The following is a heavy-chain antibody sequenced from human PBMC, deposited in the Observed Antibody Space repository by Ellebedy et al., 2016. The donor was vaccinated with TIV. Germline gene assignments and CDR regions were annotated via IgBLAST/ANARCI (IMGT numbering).Heavy chain of an antibody. D-gene: IGHD3-9*01. V-gene: IGHV3-23*01. CDR3: AKDCRFGCPIRVDDAFDF. J-gene: IGHJ3*01. CDR2: ISGSGGVGT. Sequence: PGGSLRLSCAASGFTFSKNAMTWVRQAPGKGLEWVSTISGSGGVGTFYTDSVKGRFTISRDDSKNTLYLQMDSLRAEDTALYFCAKDCRFGCPIRVDDAFDFWGQGTLVTVSS. CDR1: GFTFSKNA.